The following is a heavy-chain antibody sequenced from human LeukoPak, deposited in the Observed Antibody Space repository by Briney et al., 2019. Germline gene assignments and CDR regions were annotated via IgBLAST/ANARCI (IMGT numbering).Heavy chain of an antibody. J-gene: IGHJ4*02. Sequence: GGSLRLSCAASGFTFSSYAMSWVRQAPGKGLEWVSGISDSGGSTYYADSVKGRFTISRDNSRNTLYLQMNSPRAEDTAVYYCAILPGYSSGWYEVNYWGQGTLVTVSS. V-gene: IGHV3-23*01. CDR2: ISDSGGST. D-gene: IGHD6-13*01. CDR3: AILPGYSSGWYEVNY. CDR1: GFTFSSYA.